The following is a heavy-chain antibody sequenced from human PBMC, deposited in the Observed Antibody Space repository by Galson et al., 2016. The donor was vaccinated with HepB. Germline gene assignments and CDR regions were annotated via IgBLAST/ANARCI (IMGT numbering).Heavy chain of an antibody. J-gene: IGHJ4*02. D-gene: IGHD6-13*01. CDR1: GFTFSSYA. V-gene: IGHV3-23*01. CDR2: MSDSDDI. CDR3: AKDKRGHSSAWYWYSDY. Sequence: SLRLSCAASGFTFSSYAMAWVRQAPGKGLEWVSGMSDSDDIYYSPTVKGRFTISRDNSKNTVFLQLTSLRAEDTAVYYCAKDKRGHSSAWYWYSDYWGPGTLVSVSS.